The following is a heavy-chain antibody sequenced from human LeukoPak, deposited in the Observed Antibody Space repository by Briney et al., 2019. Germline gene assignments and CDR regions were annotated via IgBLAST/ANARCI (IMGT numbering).Heavy chain of an antibody. J-gene: IGHJ4*02. D-gene: IGHD3-9*01. CDR3: ARARVLRYFDWLGDFDY. V-gene: IGHV1-69*06. CDR2: IIPIFGTA. Sequence: SVKVSCKASGGTFSSYAISWVRQAPGQGLEWMGGIIPIFGTASYAQKFQGRVTITADKSTSTAYMELSSLRSEDTAVYYCARARVLRYFDWLGDFDYWGQGTLVTVSS. CDR1: GGTFSSYA.